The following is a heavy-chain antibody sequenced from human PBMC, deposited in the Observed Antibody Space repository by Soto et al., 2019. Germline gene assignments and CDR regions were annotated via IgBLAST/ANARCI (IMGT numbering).Heavy chain of an antibody. CDR2: IYPGDSDT. J-gene: IGHJ4*02. D-gene: IGHD3-9*01. V-gene: IGHV5-51*01. Sequence: PGESLKISCKGSGYSFTSYWIGWVRQMPGKGLEWMGIIYPGDSDTRYSPSFQGQVTISADKSISTAYLQWSSLKASDTAMYYCARHPLYYDILTGYLPVDYWGQGTLVTVSS. CDR3: ARHPLYYDILTGYLPVDY. CDR1: GYSFTSYW.